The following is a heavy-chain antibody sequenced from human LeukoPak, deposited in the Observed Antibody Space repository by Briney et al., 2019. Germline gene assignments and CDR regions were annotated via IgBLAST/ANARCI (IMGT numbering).Heavy chain of an antibody. D-gene: IGHD1-26*01. CDR1: GFTFSDYY. CDR2: IKSKTDGGTT. Sequence: GGSLRLSCAASGFTFSDYYMSWIRQAPGKGLEWVGRIKSKTDGGTTDYAAPVKGRFTISRDDSKNTLYLQMNSLKTEDTAVYYCTTAPSYSGSYPFDYWGQGTLVTVSS. V-gene: IGHV3-15*01. J-gene: IGHJ4*02. CDR3: TTAPSYSGSYPFDY.